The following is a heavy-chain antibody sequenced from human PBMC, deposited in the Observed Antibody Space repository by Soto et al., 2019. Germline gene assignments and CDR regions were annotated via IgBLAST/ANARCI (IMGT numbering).Heavy chain of an antibody. Sequence: GGSLRLSCAASGFSFSNYAMDWVRQAPGKGLEWVSYISGSSSNIRYADSVKGRFTISRDNAKSSVYLQMNSLRADDTAVYNCAINPTATDWNFNLWVRGTPVTVSS. CDR3: AINPTATDWNFNL. V-gene: IGHV3-48*01. CDR1: GFSFSNYA. CDR2: ISGSSSNI. J-gene: IGHJ2*01. D-gene: IGHD4-17*01.